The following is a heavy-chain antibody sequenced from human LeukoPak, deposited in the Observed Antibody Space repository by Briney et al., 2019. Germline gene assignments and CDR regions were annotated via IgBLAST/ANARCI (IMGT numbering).Heavy chain of an antibody. CDR3: ARRRKIFYGGQTAGDALDI. CDR1: GGSISSYY. Sequence: PSQTLSLTCTVSGGSISSYYWTWIRQPPGKGLEWFGYIYDSGSTNYNPSLKSRVTISVDTSKNQFSLRLSSVTAADTAVYYCARRRKIFYGGQTAGDALDIWGQGTMVTVSS. D-gene: IGHD4-23*01. V-gene: IGHV4-59*08. CDR2: IYDSGST. J-gene: IGHJ3*02.